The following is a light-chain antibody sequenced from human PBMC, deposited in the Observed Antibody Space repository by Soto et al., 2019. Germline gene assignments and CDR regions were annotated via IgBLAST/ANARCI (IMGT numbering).Light chain of an antibody. CDR2: GVS. Sequence: EIVLTQSPGTLSLSPVYGSTRSWVASGTLRSGYLAWYQHKPGQAPRLLIYGVSSRTTGIPDRFSGSGSGTDFTLTISRLEPEDFAVYYCHQYGSSPRAFGQGTKVDIK. CDR1: GTLRSGY. V-gene: IGKV3-20*01. CDR3: HQYGSSPRA. J-gene: IGKJ1*01.